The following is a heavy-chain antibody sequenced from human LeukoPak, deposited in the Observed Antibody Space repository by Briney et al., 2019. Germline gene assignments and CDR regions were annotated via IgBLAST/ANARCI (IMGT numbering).Heavy chain of an antibody. J-gene: IGHJ4*02. D-gene: IGHD1-26*01. CDR1: GFTFSSYW. V-gene: IGHV3-7*01. CDR2: IKQDGSEK. Sequence: PGGSLRLSCAASGFTFSSYWMSWVRQAPGKGLEWVANIKQDGSEKYYVDSVKGRFTISRDNAKNSLYLQMNSLRAEDTAVYYCARDKVVGATRFEYWGQGTLVTVSS. CDR3: ARDKVVGATRFEY.